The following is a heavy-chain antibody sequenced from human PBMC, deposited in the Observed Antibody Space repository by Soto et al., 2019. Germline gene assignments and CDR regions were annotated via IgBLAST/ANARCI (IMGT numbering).Heavy chain of an antibody. Sequence: GGSLRLSCAASVFTFSSYSMNWVRQAPGKGLEWVSSISSSSSYIYYADSVKGRFTISRDNAKNSLYLQMNSLRAEDTAVYYCARDLESSGWFFYIFDYWCQGNLLTVSS. CDR3: ARDLESSGWFFYIFDY. D-gene: IGHD6-19*01. CDR2: ISSSSSYI. V-gene: IGHV3-21*01. J-gene: IGHJ4*02. CDR1: VFTFSSYS.